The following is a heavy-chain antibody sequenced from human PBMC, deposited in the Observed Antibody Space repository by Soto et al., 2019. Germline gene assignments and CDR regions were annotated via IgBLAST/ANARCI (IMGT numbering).Heavy chain of an antibody. CDR1: GFTFRDHA. D-gene: IGHD5-12*01. J-gene: IGHJ6*02. CDR2: IWNDGSNK. V-gene: IGHV3-33*01. CDR3: ARALFPDVDIYAMDV. Sequence: GGSLRLSCAASGFTFRDHAMHWVGQAPGKGREWLAIIWNDGSNKFYAGSVQGRFTISRDNSKNTVYLQMNTLSAEDTAVYYCARALFPDVDIYAMDVWGQGTTVTVSS.